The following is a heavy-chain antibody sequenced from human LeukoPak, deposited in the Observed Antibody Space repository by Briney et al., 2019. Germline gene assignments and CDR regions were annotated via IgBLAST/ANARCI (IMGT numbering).Heavy chain of an antibody. D-gene: IGHD4-17*01. V-gene: IGHV3-30*02. CDR1: GYTFSSYG. Sequence: PGGSLRLSCAASGYTFSSYGMHWVRQAPGKGLEWVAFIRYDGSNKYYADSVKGRFTISRDNSKNTLYLQMNSLRAEDTAVYYCAKDRTVTTHTPRYFQHWGQGTLVTVSS. CDR3: AKDRTVTTHTPRYFQH. J-gene: IGHJ1*01. CDR2: IRYDGSNK.